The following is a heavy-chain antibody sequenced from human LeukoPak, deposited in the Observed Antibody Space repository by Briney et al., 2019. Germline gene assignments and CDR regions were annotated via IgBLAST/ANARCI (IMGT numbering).Heavy chain of an antibody. Sequence: GGSLRLSCAASGFTFSTYGMHWVRQAPGKGLEWVAFIRYDGSNKYYAESVKGRLTISRDNSKNTLYVQMNSLRTEDTAVYYCAKDRYYYGSESYPIEAFDVWGQGTMVSVS. CDR2: IRYDGSNK. CDR3: AKDRYYYGSESYPIEAFDV. CDR1: GFTFSTYG. V-gene: IGHV3-30*02. D-gene: IGHD3-10*01. J-gene: IGHJ3*01.